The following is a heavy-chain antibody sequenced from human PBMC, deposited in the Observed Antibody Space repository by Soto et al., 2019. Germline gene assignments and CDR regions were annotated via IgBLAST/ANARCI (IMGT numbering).Heavy chain of an antibody. Sequence: AETLSLTXAVNGGSFTGYYWSWIRQVPGKGLEWIGDINQSGGGTSNYNPSLKSRVTMSLDTSNIQFSMKLSSVPAADTALYYCARGIAYNFWSGKYYFDYWGLGTLVTVSS. V-gene: IGHV4-34*01. D-gene: IGHD3-3*01. CDR1: GGSFTGYY. CDR3: ARGIAYNFWSGKYYFDY. CDR2: INQSGGGTS. J-gene: IGHJ4*02.